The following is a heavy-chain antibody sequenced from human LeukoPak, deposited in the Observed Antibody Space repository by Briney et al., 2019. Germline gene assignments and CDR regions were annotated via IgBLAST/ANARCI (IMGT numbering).Heavy chain of an antibody. D-gene: IGHD3-10*01. J-gene: IGHJ4*02. CDR2: IKKDGSEK. Sequence: QPGGSLRLSCAASGFTFSSYWMSWVRQAPGKGLEWVANIKKDGSEKYSVDSVKGRFTISRDNAKTSLYPQMNTLRAEDTAVYYCARDPTNQLWFGELFQRYFDYWGQGTLVTVSS. V-gene: IGHV3-7*01. CDR1: GFTFSSYW. CDR3: ARDPTNQLWFGELFQRYFDY.